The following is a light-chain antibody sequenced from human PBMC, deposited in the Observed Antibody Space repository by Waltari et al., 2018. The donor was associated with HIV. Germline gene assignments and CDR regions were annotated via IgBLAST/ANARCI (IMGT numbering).Light chain of an antibody. J-gene: IGLJ2*01. V-gene: IGLV2-14*01. CDR2: DVS. CDR1: SSDVGGYNY. CDR3: SSYTSSSTLGVV. Sequence: QSALTQPASVSGSPGQSITISCTGPSSDVGGYNYVSCYQQHPGKAPKLMIYDVSNRPSGVSNRCSGSKSGNTASLTISGLQAEDEADYYGSSYTSSSTLGVVFGGGTKLTVL.